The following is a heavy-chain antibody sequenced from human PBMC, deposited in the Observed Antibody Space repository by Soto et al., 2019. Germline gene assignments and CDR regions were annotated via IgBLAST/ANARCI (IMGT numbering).Heavy chain of an antibody. CDR1: GGTFSSYA. D-gene: IGHD2-21*02. Sequence: QVQLVQSGAEVKKPGSSVKVSCKASGGTFSSYAISWVRQAPGQGLEWMGGIIPIFGTANYAQKFQGRVTITADESTSTAYMELSSLRSEDTAVSFCARGRPGVVVTAIEFDYWGQGTLVTVSS. J-gene: IGHJ4*02. CDR3: ARGRPGVVVTAIEFDY. CDR2: IIPIFGTA. V-gene: IGHV1-69*01.